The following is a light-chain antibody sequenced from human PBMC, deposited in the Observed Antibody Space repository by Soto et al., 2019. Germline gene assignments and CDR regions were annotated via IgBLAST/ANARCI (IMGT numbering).Light chain of an antibody. CDR2: DNI. J-gene: IGLJ2*01. Sequence: QSALTQPPSVSGAPGQRVTISCTGSSSNTGAGYRVYWYQHLPGTAPKLLIYDNINRPSGVPDRFSASKSGTSASLAITGLQAEDEADYYCQSYDTSLGGSVFGGGTKLTVL. CDR3: QSYDTSLGGSV. V-gene: IGLV1-40*01. CDR1: SSNTGAGYR.